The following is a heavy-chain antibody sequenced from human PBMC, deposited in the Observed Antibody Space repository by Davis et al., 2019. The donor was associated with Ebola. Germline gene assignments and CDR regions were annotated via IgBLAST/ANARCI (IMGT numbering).Heavy chain of an antibody. J-gene: IGHJ6*02. D-gene: IGHD3-16*01. V-gene: IGHV3-9*01. Sequence: GGSLRLSCIASGFKFGNHAMNWVRQRPGRGLEWVSGIYLDSGTVLYADSVEGRFTISRDNAGNTLYLEMNSLRPEDTDLYYCAKDVYADVGHGLEAWGQGTTVTVPS. CDR3: AKDVYADVGHGLEA. CDR1: GFKFGNHA. CDR2: IYLDSGTV.